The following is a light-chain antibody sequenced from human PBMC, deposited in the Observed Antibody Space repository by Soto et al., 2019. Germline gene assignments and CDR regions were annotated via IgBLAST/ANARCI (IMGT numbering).Light chain of an antibody. CDR2: AAS. Sequence: ILLTQSPSSLSASVGDRVTITCRASQGIDSSFAWYQQKPGKAPKLLLYAASSLQSGVPSRFSGSGSGTDFTLTISSLQPEDFATYYCQQLHDYPITFGQGTRLEIK. CDR3: QQLHDYPIT. V-gene: IGKV1-9*01. CDR1: QGIDSS. J-gene: IGKJ5*01.